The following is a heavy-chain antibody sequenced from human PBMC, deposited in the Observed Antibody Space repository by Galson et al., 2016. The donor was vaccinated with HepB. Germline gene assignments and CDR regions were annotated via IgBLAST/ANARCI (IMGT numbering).Heavy chain of an antibody. V-gene: IGHV3-23*01. CDR2: ISESGDKT. CDR1: GFIFSKFA. J-gene: IGHJ5*02. D-gene: IGHD1-26*01. CDR3: AKYGAASYFS. Sequence: LRLSCAASGFIFSKFAMVWFRQTPGKGLEWLSSISESGDKTYYADSVKGRLTISRDNSRSTLYLQMNSLRAEDTAVYYCAKYGAASYFSWGQGTLVTVSS.